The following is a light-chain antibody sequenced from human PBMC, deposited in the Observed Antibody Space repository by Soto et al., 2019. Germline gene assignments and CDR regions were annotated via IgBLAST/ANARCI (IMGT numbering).Light chain of an antibody. CDR1: QDISNH. CDR2: DAS. CDR3: QQSDYLPYT. Sequence: DIQMTQSPSSLSASVGDRVTITCQASQDISNHLNWYQQKPGKAPKLLIYDASNLAAGVPTRFSGSGSGTDFTITISSLQPEDIAKYYCQQSDYLPYTFGQGTKLEIK. V-gene: IGKV1-33*01. J-gene: IGKJ2*01.